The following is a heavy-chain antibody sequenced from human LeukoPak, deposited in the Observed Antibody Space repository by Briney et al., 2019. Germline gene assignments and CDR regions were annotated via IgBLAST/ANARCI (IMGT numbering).Heavy chain of an antibody. D-gene: IGHD3-22*01. CDR2: ITPRNVYI. CDR3: ATPLDYYDSSGYHQGGD. CDR1: GFTFSSYD. J-gene: IGHJ4*02. Sequence: GGSLRLSCTASGFTFSSYDMNWVRQAPGKGLEWVSSITPRNVYIYYAASVKGRFTISRDNAKNSLYLQMNSLRAEDTAVYYCATPLDYYDSSGYHQGGDWGQGTPVTVSS. V-gene: IGHV3-21*04.